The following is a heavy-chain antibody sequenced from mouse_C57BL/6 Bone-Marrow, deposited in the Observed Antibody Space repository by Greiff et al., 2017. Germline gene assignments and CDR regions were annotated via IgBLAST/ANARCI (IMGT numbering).Heavy chain of an antibody. D-gene: IGHD2-5*01. CDR3: ARDSSNYGDGFAY. V-gene: IGHV3-1*01. J-gene: IGHJ3*01. Sequence: EVKLEESGPGMVKPSQSLSLTCTVTGYSITSGYDWHWIRHFPGNKLEWMGYISYSGSTNYNPSLKSRISITHDTSKNHFFLKLNSVTTEDTATYYCARDSSNYGDGFAYWGQGTLVTVSA. CDR2: ISYSGST. CDR1: GYSITSGYD.